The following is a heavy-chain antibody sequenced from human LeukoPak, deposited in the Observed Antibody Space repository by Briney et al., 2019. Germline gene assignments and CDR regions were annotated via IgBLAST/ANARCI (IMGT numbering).Heavy chain of an antibody. V-gene: IGHV5-51*01. CDR1: GYSFTSYW. J-gene: IGHJ3*02. CDR3: ARHLRPERSTYYDILTGRPTIRPLFDI. CDR2: IYPGDSDT. Sequence: GESLQISCKGSGYSFTSYWIGWVRQMPGKGLEWMGIIYPGDSDTRYSPSFQGQVTISADKSISTAYLQWSSLKASDTAMYYCARHLRPERSTYYDILTGRPTIRPLFDIWGQGTMVTVSS. D-gene: IGHD3-9*01.